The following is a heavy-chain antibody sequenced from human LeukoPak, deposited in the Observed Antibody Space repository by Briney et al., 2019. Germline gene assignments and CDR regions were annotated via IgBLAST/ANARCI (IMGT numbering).Heavy chain of an antibody. D-gene: IGHD4-23*01. J-gene: IGHJ6*03. V-gene: IGHV1-69*13. CDR1: GYTFTNYA. CDR2: IIPIFGTA. Sequence: SVKVSCKASGYTFTNYAMNWVRQAPGQGLEWMGGIIPIFGTANYAQKFQGRVTITADESTSTAYMELSSLTSEDTAVYYCARGGKVYYYYMDVWGKGTTVTISS. CDR3: ARGGKVYYYYMDV.